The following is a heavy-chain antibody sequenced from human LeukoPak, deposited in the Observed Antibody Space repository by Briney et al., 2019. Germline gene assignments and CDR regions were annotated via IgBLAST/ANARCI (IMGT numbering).Heavy chain of an antibody. J-gene: IGHJ4*02. CDR2: IHHSGST. V-gene: IGHV4-59*12. Sequence: SETLSLTCTVSGGSISSYYWSWIRQPPGKGLEWIGYIHHSGSTYYNPSLKSRVTISVDRSKNQFSLKLSSVTAADTAVYYCASVYDSSGYRVRDYWGQGTLVTVSS. CDR1: GGSISSYY. D-gene: IGHD3-22*01. CDR3: ASVYDSSGYRVRDY.